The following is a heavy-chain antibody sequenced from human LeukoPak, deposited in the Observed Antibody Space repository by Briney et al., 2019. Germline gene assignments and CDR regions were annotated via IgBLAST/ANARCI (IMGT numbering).Heavy chain of an antibody. CDR2: ISSSSSTI. CDR1: RFTFSSYR. CDR3: ASHFDWLSNPYFDY. V-gene: IGHV3-48*01. Sequence: GGSLRLSCAASRFTFSSYRMNWVRQAPGKGLEWVSYISSSSSTIYYADSVKGRFTISRDNAKNSLYLQMNSLRAEDTAVYYCASHFDWLSNPYFDYWGQGALVTVSS. D-gene: IGHD3-9*01. J-gene: IGHJ4*02.